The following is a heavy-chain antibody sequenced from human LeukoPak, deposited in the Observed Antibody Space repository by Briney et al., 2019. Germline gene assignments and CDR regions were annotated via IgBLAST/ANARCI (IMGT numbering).Heavy chain of an antibody. J-gene: IGHJ4*02. CDR1: GFTFSSYA. V-gene: IGHV3-30*01. Sequence: GRSLRLSCAASGFTFSSYAMHWVRQAPGKGLEWVAVISYDGSNKYYADSVKGRFTISRDNSKNTLYLQMNSLRAEDTAVYYCARATGIAGAGAFSDWGQGTLVTVSS. CDR3: ARATGIAGAGAFSD. D-gene: IGHD6-13*01. CDR2: ISYDGSNK.